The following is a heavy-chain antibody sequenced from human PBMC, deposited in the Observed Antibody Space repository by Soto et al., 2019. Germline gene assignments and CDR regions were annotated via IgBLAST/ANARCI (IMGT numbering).Heavy chain of an antibody. D-gene: IGHD6-19*01. CDR2: INPNSGDT. V-gene: IGHV1-2*04. J-gene: IGHJ6*02. CDR3: AYSSGWYRGGMDV. Sequence: ASVKVSCKASGYTFTGYYMHWVRQAPGQGLEWMGWINPNSGDTNYAQKFQGWVTMTRDTSISTAYMELSRLRSDDTAVYYCAYSSGWYRGGMDVWGQGTTVTVSS. CDR1: GYTFTGYY.